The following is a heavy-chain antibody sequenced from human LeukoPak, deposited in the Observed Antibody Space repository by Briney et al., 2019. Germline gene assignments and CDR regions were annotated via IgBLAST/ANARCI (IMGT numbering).Heavy chain of an antibody. D-gene: IGHD3-16*01. CDR3: VREDDVYGIHY. CDR2: IKKDGTYR. J-gene: IGHJ4*02. V-gene: IGHV3-74*01. CDR1: GFIFSGHW. Sequence: GGSLRLSCAASGFIFSGHWMHWVRQAPGEGLVCVARIKKDGTYRDYGDSVKGRFTISRDNAKNTLYLQMNSLRVEDTARYNCVREDDVYGIHYWGQGTVVTGSS.